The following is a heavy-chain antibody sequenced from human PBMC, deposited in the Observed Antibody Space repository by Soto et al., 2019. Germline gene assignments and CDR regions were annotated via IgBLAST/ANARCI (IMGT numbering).Heavy chain of an antibody. D-gene: IGHD3-22*01. Sequence: PGGSLRLSCAASGFTFSSYWMSWFRQAPGKGLEWVANIKQDGSEKYYVDSVKGRFTISRDNAKNSLYLQMNSLRAEDTAVYYCARVHLYYDSSGFDYWGQGTLVTVSS. J-gene: IGHJ4*02. CDR3: ARVHLYYDSSGFDY. CDR1: GFTFSSYW. CDR2: IKQDGSEK. V-gene: IGHV3-7*03.